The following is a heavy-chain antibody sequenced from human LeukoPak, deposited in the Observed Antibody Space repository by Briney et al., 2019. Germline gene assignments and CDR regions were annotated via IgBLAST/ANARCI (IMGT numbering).Heavy chain of an antibody. CDR3: ASPTVKYCSGGSCYSDYYYYGMDV. D-gene: IGHD2-15*01. Sequence: SVKVSCKASGGTFSCYAISWVRQAPGQGLEWMGRIIPILGIANYAQKFQGRVTITADKSTSTAYMELSSLRSEDTAVYYCASPTVKYCSGGSCYSDYYYYGMDVWGQGTTVTVSS. CDR2: IIPILGIA. CDR1: GGTFSCYA. V-gene: IGHV1-69*04. J-gene: IGHJ6*02.